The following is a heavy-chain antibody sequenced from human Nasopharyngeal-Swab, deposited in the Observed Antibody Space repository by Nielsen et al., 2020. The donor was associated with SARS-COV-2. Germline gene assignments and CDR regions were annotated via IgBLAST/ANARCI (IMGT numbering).Heavy chain of an antibody. V-gene: IGHV3-30*18. CDR2: ISYDGSNK. D-gene: IGHD3-3*01. Sequence: VRQAPGKGLEWVAAISYDGSNKYYADSVKGRFTISRDNSKNTLYLQMNSLRAEDTAVYYCAKDGSPYYDFWSGYFIYPKYYFDYWGQGTLVTVSS. J-gene: IGHJ4*02. CDR3: AKDGSPYYDFWSGYFIYPKYYFDY.